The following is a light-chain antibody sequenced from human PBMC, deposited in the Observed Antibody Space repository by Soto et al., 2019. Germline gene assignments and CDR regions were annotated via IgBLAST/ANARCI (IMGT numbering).Light chain of an antibody. CDR3: QYRGIWPPGAT. CDR1: QSINNY. V-gene: IGKV3-11*01. CDR2: DAS. J-gene: IGKJ4*01. Sequence: EIVLTQSPVTLSLSPGERATLSCRASQSINNYLAWYQQKPGQPPRLLIYDASNRATAIPVRFSGSGSVTDFTLTISSLEPEDCAVYYCQYRGIWPPGATFGGGTKVEIK.